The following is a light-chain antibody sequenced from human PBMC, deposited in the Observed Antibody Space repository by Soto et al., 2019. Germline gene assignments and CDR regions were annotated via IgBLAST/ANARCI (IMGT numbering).Light chain of an antibody. V-gene: IGLV2-14*01. J-gene: IGLJ3*02. Sequence: QSALTQPASVSGSPGQSIAISCTGTSSDVGKYSYVSWFQQYPGNAPQLMISEVSSRPSGVSNRFSGSKSGNTASLTISGLQGEDEADYYCSSCTTSSTWVFGGGTQLTVL. CDR1: SSDVGKYSY. CDR2: EVS. CDR3: SSCTTSSTWV.